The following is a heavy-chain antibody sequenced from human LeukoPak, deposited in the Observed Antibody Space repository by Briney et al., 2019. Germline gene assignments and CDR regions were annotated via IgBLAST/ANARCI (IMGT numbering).Heavy chain of an antibody. D-gene: IGHD6-13*01. V-gene: IGHV4-59*01. CDR2: IYYSGST. J-gene: IGHJ3*02. CDR1: GGSISSYY. Sequence: SETLSLTCTVSGGSISSYYWSWIRQPPGKGLEWIGYIYYSGSTNYNPSLKSRVTISVDTSENQFSLKLSSVTAADTAVYYRARGFSGWWRGQQLPIAFDIWGQGTMVTVSS. CDR3: ARGFSGWWRGQQLPIAFDI.